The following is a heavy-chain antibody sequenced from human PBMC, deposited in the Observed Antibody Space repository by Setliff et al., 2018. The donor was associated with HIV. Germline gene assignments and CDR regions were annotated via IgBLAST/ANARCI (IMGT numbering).Heavy chain of an antibody. CDR3: ARAPHVAVAGTSGFDY. CDR1: GGTFSSYA. CDR2: IIPIFGTA. J-gene: IGHJ4*02. V-gene: IGHV1-69*05. Sequence: GASVKVSCKASGGTFSSYAISWVRQAPGQGLEWMGGIIPIFGTANYAQKFQGRVTITTDESTSTAYMELSSLRSEDTAVYYCARAPHVAVAGTSGFDYWGQGTLVTVSS. D-gene: IGHD6-19*01.